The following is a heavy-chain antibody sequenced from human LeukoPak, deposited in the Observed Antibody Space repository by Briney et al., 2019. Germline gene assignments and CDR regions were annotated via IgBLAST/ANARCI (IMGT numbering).Heavy chain of an antibody. J-gene: IGHJ6*03. CDR3: ARGDFLSGKGYYYYYMDV. V-gene: IGHV4-30-4*02. D-gene: IGHD3-3*01. CDR2: IYYSGST. Sequence: SETLSLTCTVSGGSISSGDYYWSWIRQPPGKGLEWIGYIYYSGSTYYNPSLKSRVTISVDTSKNQFSLKLSSVTAADTAVYYCARGDFLSGKGYYYYYMDVWGKGTTVTVSS. CDR1: GGSISSGDYY.